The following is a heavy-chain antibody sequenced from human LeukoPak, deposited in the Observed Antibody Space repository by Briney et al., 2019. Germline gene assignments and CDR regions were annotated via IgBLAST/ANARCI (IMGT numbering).Heavy chain of an antibody. J-gene: IGHJ4*02. D-gene: IGHD2-2*01. CDR2: IKSKTDGGTT. CDR1: GFTFSDAW. CDR3: TTRDVVVPAAPFDY. V-gene: IGHV3-15*01. Sequence: AGGSLRLSCAASGFTFSDAWMSWVRQAPGKGLEWVGRIKSKTDGGTTDYAAPVKGRFTISRDDSKNTLYLQMNSLKTEDTAVYYCTTRDVVVPAAPFDYWGQGTLVTVSS.